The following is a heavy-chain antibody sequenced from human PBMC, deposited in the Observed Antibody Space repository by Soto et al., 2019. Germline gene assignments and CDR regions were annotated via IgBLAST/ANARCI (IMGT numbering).Heavy chain of an antibody. CDR2: INHSGST. D-gene: IGHD1-26*01. J-gene: IGHJ5*02. CDR3: ARVSGSYKRYNWFDP. V-gene: IGHV4-34*01. Sequence: SETLSLTCAVHGWSFSGYYWSWIRQPPGKGLEWIGEINHSGSTNYNPSLKSRVTISVDTSKNQFSLKLSSVTAADTAVYYCARVSGSYKRYNWFDPWGQGTLVTVSS. CDR1: GWSFSGYY.